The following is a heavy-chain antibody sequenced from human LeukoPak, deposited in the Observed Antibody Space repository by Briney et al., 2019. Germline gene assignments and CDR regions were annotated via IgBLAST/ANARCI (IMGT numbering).Heavy chain of an antibody. CDR3: ARHRGGLLLKAGWFDP. D-gene: IGHD3-22*01. Sequence: SETLSLTCTVSGGSISSSSYYWGWIRQPPGKGLEWIGSIYYSGSTYYNPSLKSRVTISVDTSKNQFSLKLSSVTAADTAVYYCARHRGGLLLKAGWFDPWGQGTLVTVSS. V-gene: IGHV4-39*01. CDR1: GGSISSSSYY. J-gene: IGHJ5*02. CDR2: IYYSGST.